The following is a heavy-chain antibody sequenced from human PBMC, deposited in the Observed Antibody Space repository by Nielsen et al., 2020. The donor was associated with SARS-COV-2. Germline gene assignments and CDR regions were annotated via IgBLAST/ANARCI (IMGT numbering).Heavy chain of an antibody. D-gene: IGHD3-10*01. CDR3: ARGLVFYYYGMDV. V-gene: IGHV1-3*01. J-gene: IGHJ6*02. Sequence: ASVKVSCKASGYTFTSYAMHWVRQAPGQRLEWMGWISAGNGNTKYSQKFQGRVTITMDTSASTAYMELSSLRSEDTAVYYCARGLVFYYYGMDVWGQGTTVTVSS. CDR2: ISAGNGNT. CDR1: GYTFTSYA.